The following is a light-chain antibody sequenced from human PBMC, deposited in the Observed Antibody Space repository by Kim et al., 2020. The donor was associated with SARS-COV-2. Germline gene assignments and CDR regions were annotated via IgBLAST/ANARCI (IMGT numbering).Light chain of an antibody. CDR2: AAS. CDR1: QTISTY. J-gene: IGKJ4*01. V-gene: IGKV1-39*01. Sequence: DIQMTQSPSSLAASVGDRVTIACRASQTISTYLNWYQQKPGKAPKLLIYAASSLQSRVPSRFSGSGSGTDFTLTISSLQPEDCGSYYWQQSHTARWLTFGGGTKVDI. CDR3: QQSHTARWLT.